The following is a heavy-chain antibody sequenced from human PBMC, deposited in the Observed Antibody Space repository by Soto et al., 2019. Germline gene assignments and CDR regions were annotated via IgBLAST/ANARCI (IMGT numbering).Heavy chain of an antibody. CDR3: ARGAPNYVLNY. J-gene: IGHJ4*02. D-gene: IGHD1-7*01. Sequence: PVGSLRLSCAASVFTFSGYGMHWVRQAPGKGLEWVAVIWYDGSNKYYADSVKGRFTISRDNSKNTLYLQMNSLRAEDTAVYYCARGAPNYVLNYWGQGTLVTVSS. CDR2: IWYDGSNK. V-gene: IGHV3-33*01. CDR1: VFTFSGYG.